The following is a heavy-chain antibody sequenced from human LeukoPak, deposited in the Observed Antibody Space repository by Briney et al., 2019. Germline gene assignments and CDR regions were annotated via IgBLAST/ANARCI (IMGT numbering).Heavy chain of an antibody. D-gene: IGHD6-19*01. CDR1: GYTFTSYD. V-gene: IGHV1-8*03. CDR3: ARGGNSGWRTPNDDY. CDR2: MNPNSGNT. J-gene: IGHJ4*02. Sequence: GASVKVSCKASGYTFTSYDINWVRQATGQGLEWMGWMNPNSGNTGYGQKFQGRVTITRNTSTSTAYMELRSLRSDDTAVYYCARGGNSGWRTPNDDYWGQGTLVTVSS.